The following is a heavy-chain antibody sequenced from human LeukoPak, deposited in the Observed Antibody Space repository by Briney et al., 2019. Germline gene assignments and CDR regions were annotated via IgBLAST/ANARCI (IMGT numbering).Heavy chain of an antibody. CDR3: ARGNLRQGIVVVVATLKRYYYYMDV. J-gene: IGHJ6*03. Sequence: ASVNASCKASGYTLTSYHIHWVRQATGQGLEWMGWMNPNRGNTDYPQKFQGRVNITRNTSISTAYMELSSLRSEDTAVYYCARGNLRQGIVVVVATLKRYYYYMDVWGKGTTVTVSS. V-gene: IGHV1-8*03. D-gene: IGHD2-15*01. CDR2: MNPNRGNT. CDR1: GYTLTSYH.